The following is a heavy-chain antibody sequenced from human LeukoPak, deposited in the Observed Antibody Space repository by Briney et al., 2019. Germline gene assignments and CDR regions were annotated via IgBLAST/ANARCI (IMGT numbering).Heavy chain of an antibody. Sequence: ASVKVSCKASGYTFTGYYMHWVRQAPGQGLEWMGWINPNSGGTNYAQKFQGRVTMTRNTSISTAYMELSSLRSEDTAVYYCARVVQVGYYYDSSGSQRFDPWGQGTLVTVSS. D-gene: IGHD3-22*01. J-gene: IGHJ5*02. CDR1: GYTFTGYY. V-gene: IGHV1-2*02. CDR2: INPNSGGT. CDR3: ARVVQVGYYYDSSGSQRFDP.